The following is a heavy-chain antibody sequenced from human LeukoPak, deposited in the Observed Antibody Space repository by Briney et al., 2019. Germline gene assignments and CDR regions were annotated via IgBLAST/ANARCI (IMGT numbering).Heavy chain of an antibody. J-gene: IGHJ4*02. CDR3: ARLLSHGYGPNRYFDY. CDR1: GYTFTNYW. Sequence: PGESLKISCKGSGYTFTNYWIGWVRQMPGKGLEWMGIIYPADSDTRYNPSFQGQVTISADRSFSTAYLQWSSLKASDTAMYYCARLLSHGYGPNRYFDYWGQGTLVTVSS. D-gene: IGHD5-18*01. V-gene: IGHV5-51*01. CDR2: IYPADSDT.